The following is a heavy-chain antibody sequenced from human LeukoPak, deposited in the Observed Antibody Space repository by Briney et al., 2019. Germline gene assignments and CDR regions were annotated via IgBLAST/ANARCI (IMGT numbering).Heavy chain of an antibody. CDR1: GLTFDDYA. Sequence: GGSLRLSCAASGLTFDDYAMHWVRQAPGKGLEWVSGISWNTDRIGYADSVKGRFTISRDNAKNSLYLQMNSLRAEDTALYFCAKDARSNLFGADTLDLWGQGTMVTVSS. CDR2: ISWNTDRI. CDR3: AKDARSNLFGADTLDL. V-gene: IGHV3-9*01. D-gene: IGHD3-16*01. J-gene: IGHJ3*01.